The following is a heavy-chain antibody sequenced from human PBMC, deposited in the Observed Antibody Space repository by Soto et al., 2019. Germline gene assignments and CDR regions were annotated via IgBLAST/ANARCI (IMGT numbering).Heavy chain of an antibody. J-gene: IGHJ4*02. D-gene: IGHD1-7*01. CDR3: ARARGNYFFDY. CDR2: IYYSGST. Sequence: QVQLQESGPGLVKPSQTLSLTCTVSGGSISSGGYYWSWIRQHPGKGLEWIGYIYYSGSTYYNPSLKSPVTISADTSKNQCSLRLSPVTAADTAVYYCARARGNYFFDYWGQGTLVTVSS. V-gene: IGHV4-31*01. CDR1: GGSISSGGYY.